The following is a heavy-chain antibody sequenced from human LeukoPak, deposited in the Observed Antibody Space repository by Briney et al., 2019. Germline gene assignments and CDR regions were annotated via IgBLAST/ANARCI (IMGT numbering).Heavy chain of an antibody. CDR2: INDSGGST. V-gene: IGHV3-23*01. CDR1: GFTSGIYA. Sequence: QPGGSLRLSRAASGFTSGIYAMSWVRHAPGKGLEWVSTINDSGGSTYYADSVKGRFTISRDNSYNTLYLQMNSLRAEDTAVYYCAKSAMSDSSGYYFDSWGQGTLVTVSS. J-gene: IGHJ4*02. D-gene: IGHD3-22*01. CDR3: AKSAMSDSSGYYFDS.